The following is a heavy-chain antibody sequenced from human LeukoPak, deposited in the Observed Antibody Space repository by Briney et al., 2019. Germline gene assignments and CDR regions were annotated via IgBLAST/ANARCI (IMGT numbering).Heavy chain of an antibody. Sequence: GGSLRLSCAASGFTFSSYWMSWVRQAPGKGLEWVANIKQDGSEKYYVDSVKGRFTISRDNAKNSLYLQMNSLRAEDTAVYYCARDLRGTAMALFDYWGQGTLVTVSS. CDR2: IKQDGSEK. CDR3: ARDLRGTAMALFDY. J-gene: IGHJ4*02. V-gene: IGHV3-7*01. D-gene: IGHD5-18*01. CDR1: GFTFSSYW.